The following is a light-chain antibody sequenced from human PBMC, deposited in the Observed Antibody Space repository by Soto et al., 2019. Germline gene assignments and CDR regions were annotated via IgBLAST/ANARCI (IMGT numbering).Light chain of an antibody. CDR2: WSS. Sequence: DMVMTQSPDSLAVSLGERATINCKSSQTILYSPNNNNYLAWYQQKPGQPPKLLIYWSSIRESGVPDRFSGSGSGTDFTLTISSLRAEDVAVYYCQQYYSTPITFGQGTRLEI. CDR1: QTILYSPNNNNY. CDR3: QQYYSTPIT. J-gene: IGKJ5*01. V-gene: IGKV4-1*01.